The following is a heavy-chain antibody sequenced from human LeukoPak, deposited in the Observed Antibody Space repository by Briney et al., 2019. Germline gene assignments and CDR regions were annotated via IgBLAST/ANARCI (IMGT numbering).Heavy chain of an antibody. V-gene: IGHV3-30-3*01. Sequence: GGSLRLSCAASGFTFSSYAMHWVRQAPGKGLEWVAVISYDGSNKYYADSVKGRFTISRDNSKNTLYLQMNSLRSEDTAVYYCARAGHVGIQLWLGAFDIWGQGTMVTVSS. CDR3: ARAGHVGIQLWLGAFDI. CDR1: GFTFSSYA. D-gene: IGHD5-18*01. J-gene: IGHJ3*02. CDR2: ISYDGSNK.